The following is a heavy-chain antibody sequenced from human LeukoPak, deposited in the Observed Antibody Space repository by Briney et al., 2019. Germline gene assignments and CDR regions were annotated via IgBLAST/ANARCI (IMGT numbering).Heavy chain of an antibody. J-gene: IGHJ3*02. CDR2: ITGSGTIV. V-gene: IGHV3-48*04. CDR3: ATKLLRAAFDI. D-gene: IGHD3-22*01. CDR1: GFTFSSFN. Sequence: GGSLRLSCAASGFTFSSFNMNWVRQAPRQGLEWLSYITGSGTIVHYADSVKGRFTISRDNAKNSLYLQMNSLRAEDTALYYCATKLLRAAFDIWGQGTMVTVSS.